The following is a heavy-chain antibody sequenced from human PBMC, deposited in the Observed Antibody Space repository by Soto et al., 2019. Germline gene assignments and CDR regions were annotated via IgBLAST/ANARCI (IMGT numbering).Heavy chain of an antibody. D-gene: IGHD3-16*02. J-gene: IGHJ4*02. Sequence: SETLSLTCNVSGVSICGYYWSWISQPPGKPLEWIAYIYYGGTINYNPYLKSRVTISVDTSKNQFSLNLRSVTAADTAVYYCARQIYDFVWGTYRPFYLDNWGQGTLVTVSS. CDR3: ARQIYDFVWGTYRPFYLDN. CDR2: IYYGGTI. CDR1: GVSICGYY. V-gene: IGHV4-59*08.